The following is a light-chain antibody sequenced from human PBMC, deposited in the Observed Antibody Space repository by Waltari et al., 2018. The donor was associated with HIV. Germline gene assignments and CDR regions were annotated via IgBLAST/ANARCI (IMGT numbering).Light chain of an antibody. CDR2: EHN. CDR3: QSYDDTVL. J-gene: IGLJ2*01. CDR1: SGGIASNY. Sequence: NFMLTQPRSVSESPGTTVTISCTRSSGGIASNYVQWYQQRPGSSPTAVIFEHNKRPSGVPDRFSGSIDRSSNSASLTISGLRTEDEADYYCQSYDDTVLFGGGTKLTVL. V-gene: IGLV6-57*01.